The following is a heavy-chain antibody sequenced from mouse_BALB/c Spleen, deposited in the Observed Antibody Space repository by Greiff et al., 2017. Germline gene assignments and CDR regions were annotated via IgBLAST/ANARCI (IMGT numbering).Heavy chain of an antibody. CDR1: GFSLTSYG. D-gene: IGHD2-4*01. CDR3: ARRYYEDAMDY. V-gene: IGHV2-9*02. J-gene: IGHJ4*01. Sequence: QVQLQQSGPGLVAPSQSLSITCTVSGFSLTSYGVHWVRQPPGKGLEWLGVIWAGGSTNYNSALMSRLSISKDNSKSQVFLKMNSLQTDDTAMYYCARRYYEDAMDYWGQGTSVTVSS. CDR2: IWAGGST.